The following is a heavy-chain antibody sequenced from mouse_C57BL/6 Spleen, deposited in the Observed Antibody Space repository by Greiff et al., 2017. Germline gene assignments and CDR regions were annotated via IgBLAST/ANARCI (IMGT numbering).Heavy chain of an antibody. CDR1: GFTFSSYA. D-gene: IGHD1-1*01. J-gene: IGHJ4*01. V-gene: IGHV5-4*03. CDR2: ISDGGSYT. Sequence: EVMLVESGGGLVKPGGSLKLSCAASGFTFSSYAMSWVRQTPEKRLEWVATISDGGSYTYYPDNVKGRFTISRDNAKNNLYLQMSHLKSEDTAMYYCARAPHYGSSLYAMDYWGQGTSVTVSS. CDR3: ARAPHYGSSLYAMDY.